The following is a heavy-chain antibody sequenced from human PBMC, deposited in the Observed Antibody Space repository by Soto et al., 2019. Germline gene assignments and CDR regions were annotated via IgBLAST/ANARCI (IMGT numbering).Heavy chain of an antibody. V-gene: IGHV1-2*02. CDR3: AREYRGYDFWSGSRRNYGMDV. D-gene: IGHD3-3*01. Sequence: ASVKVSCKASGYTFTGYYMHWVRQAPGQGLEWMGWINPNSGGTNYAQKFQGRVTMTRDTSISTAYMELSRLRSDDTAVYYCAREYRGYDFWSGSRRNYGMDVWGQGTTVTVSS. CDR2: INPNSGGT. J-gene: IGHJ6*02. CDR1: GYTFTGYY.